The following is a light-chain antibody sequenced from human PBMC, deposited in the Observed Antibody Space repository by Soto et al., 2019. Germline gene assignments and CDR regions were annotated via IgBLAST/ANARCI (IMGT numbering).Light chain of an antibody. CDR3: QQYGSSGT. V-gene: IGKV3-20*01. Sequence: SVLTQSPVTLSLSPGEIATLSCRAIQSVSNNYLAWYQQKPGQAPRLLIYGASNRATGIPDRFSGSGSGTDFTLTISRLEPEDFAVYYCQQYGSSGTFGQGTKVDIK. CDR1: QSVSNNY. J-gene: IGKJ1*01. CDR2: GAS.